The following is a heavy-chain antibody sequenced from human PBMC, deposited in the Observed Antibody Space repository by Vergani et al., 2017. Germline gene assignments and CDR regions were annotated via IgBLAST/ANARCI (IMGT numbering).Heavy chain of an antibody. CDR3: VRGWDY. Sequence: QVQLVESGGGVVQAGRSLRLSWAAFGFLFSSYGMHWVRQAPGKGLEWVAVISYDGSNKYYADSVKGRLTIARDNSKNTLYLQMNSLRAEDTAGYYCVRGWDYWGQGTLVTVSS. CDR1: GFLFSSYG. CDR2: ISYDGSNK. J-gene: IGHJ4*02. V-gene: IGHV3-30*03. D-gene: IGHD6-19*01.